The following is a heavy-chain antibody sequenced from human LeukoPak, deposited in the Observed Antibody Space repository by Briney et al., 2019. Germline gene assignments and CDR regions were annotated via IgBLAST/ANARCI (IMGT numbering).Heavy chain of an antibody. CDR1: GFTVSSNY. CDR3: ARGGSRYFHN. V-gene: IGHV3-66*01. J-gene: IGHJ4*02. Sequence: GGSLRLSCAASGFTVSSNYMSWVRQAAGKGLEWDSVIYNGGSTYYADSVKGRFTISRDSSKNTLYLQMNALRAEDTAVYYCARGGSRYFHNWGQGTLVTVST. CDR2: IYNGGST. D-gene: IGHD3-10*01.